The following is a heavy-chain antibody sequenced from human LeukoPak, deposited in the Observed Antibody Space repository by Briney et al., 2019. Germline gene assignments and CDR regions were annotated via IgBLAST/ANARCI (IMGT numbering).Heavy chain of an antibody. V-gene: IGHV3-30*02. CDR2: IRYDGSNK. J-gene: IGHJ4*02. CDR3: ASLARDYGDYVFDY. CDR1: GFTFSSYA. Sequence: GGSLRLSCAASGFTFSSYAMHWVRQAPGKGLEWVAFIRYDGSNKYYADSVKGRFTISRDNSKNTLYLQMNSLRAEDTAVYYCASLARDYGDYVFDYWGQGTLVTVSS. D-gene: IGHD4-17*01.